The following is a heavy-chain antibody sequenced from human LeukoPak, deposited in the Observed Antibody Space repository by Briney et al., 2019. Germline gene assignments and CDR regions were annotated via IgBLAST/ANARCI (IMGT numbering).Heavy chain of an antibody. CDR1: GYSISSGDY. CDR2: IYHSGIT. V-gene: IGHV4-38-2*01. D-gene: IGHD3-3*01. CDR3: ARGGGITIFGVVPDY. J-gene: IGHJ4*02. Sequence: PSETLSLTCAVSGYSISSGDYWGWIRQPPGKGLEWIGSIYHSGITYYNPSLKSRVTISVDTSKNQFSLKLSSVTAADTAVYYCARGGGITIFGVVPDYWGQGTLVTVSS.